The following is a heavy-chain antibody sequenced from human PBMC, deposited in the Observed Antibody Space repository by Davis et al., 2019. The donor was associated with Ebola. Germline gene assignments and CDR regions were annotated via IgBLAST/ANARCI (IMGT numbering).Heavy chain of an antibody. D-gene: IGHD6-13*01. CDR3: TKDSSSWAYYDSAGYPFDH. CDR2: ISAYNGQI. Sequence: ASVQVSCKTSGYTFTSYGISWLRQPPGQEPAGMGWISAYNGQINYAQKFEGRVTMTTDTSTHTGYMELRSLQSDDTAMYYCTKDSSSWAYYDSAGYPFDHWGQGTLVTVSS. CDR1: GYTFTSYG. J-gene: IGHJ4*02. V-gene: IGHV1-18*01.